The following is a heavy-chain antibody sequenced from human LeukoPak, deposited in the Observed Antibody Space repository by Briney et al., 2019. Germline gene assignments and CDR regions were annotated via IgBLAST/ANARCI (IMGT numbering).Heavy chain of an antibody. D-gene: IGHD2-15*01. J-gene: IGHJ4*02. CDR3: ARLVCGGGSCPAEFDY. CDR1: GGSISTADYY. V-gene: IGHV4-31*03. CDR2: IYHTGNT. Sequence: PSETLSLTCTVSGGSISTADYYWSWIRQHPEKGLEWIGYIYHTGNTYYNPSLKSRVSISVDTSKNQFSLKLSSVTATDTAVYYCARLVCGGGSCPAEFDYWGQGTLVTVSS.